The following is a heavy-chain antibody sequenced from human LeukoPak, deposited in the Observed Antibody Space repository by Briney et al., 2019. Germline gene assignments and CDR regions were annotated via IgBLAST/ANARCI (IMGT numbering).Heavy chain of an antibody. J-gene: IGHJ4*02. V-gene: IGHV4-61*01. CDR1: GGSVSSGSYY. D-gene: IGHD6-19*01. CDR2: IYYSGST. CDR3: AREQAVAGTGGVDY. Sequence: SETLSLTCTVSGGSVSSGSYYWSWIRQPPGKGLEWIGHIYYSGSTNYNPSLKSRVTISVDTSKNQFSLKLSSVTAADTAVYYCAREQAVAGTGGVDYWGQGTLVTVSS.